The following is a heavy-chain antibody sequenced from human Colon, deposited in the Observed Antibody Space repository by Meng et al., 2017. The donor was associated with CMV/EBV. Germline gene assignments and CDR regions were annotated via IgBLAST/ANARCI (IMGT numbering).Heavy chain of an antibody. CDR2: IYYSGST. CDR1: GGSISSYY. J-gene: IGHJ6*02. D-gene: IGHD3-3*01. Sequence: GSLRLSCTVSGGSISSYYWSWIRQPPGKGLEWIGYIYYSGSTNYHPSLKSRVTISVDTSKNQFSLKLSSVTAADTAVYYCARSAFFEGLMDVWGQGTTVTVSS. CDR3: ARSAFFEGLMDV. V-gene: IGHV4-59*01.